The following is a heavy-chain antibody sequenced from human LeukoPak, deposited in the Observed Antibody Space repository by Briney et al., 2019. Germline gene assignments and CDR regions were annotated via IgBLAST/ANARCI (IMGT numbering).Heavy chain of an antibody. Sequence: PSETLSLTCTVSGYSISSGYYWGWIRQPPGKGLEWIGSIYHSGSTYYNPSLKSRVTISVDTSKNQFPLKLSSVTAADTAVYYCARSGPPGTYYDILTGYYIGAFDIWGQGTMVTVSS. D-gene: IGHD3-9*01. J-gene: IGHJ3*02. CDR2: IYHSGST. CDR1: GYSISSGYY. CDR3: ARSGPPGTYYDILTGYYIGAFDI. V-gene: IGHV4-38-2*02.